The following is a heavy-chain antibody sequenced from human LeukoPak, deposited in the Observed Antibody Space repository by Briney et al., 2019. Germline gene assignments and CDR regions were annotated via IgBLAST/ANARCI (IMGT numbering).Heavy chain of an antibody. D-gene: IGHD2-2*01. Sequence: SETLSLTCAVYGGSFSGYYWSWICQPPGKGLEWIGEINHSGSTNYNPSLKSRVPLSVEESKNQTSLNLKPGTAPDTAVYLCAKVDWSRVVDPWGQGALV. V-gene: IGHV4-34*01. J-gene: IGHJ5*02. CDR2: INHSGST. CDR1: GGSFSGYY. CDR3: AKVDWSRVVDP.